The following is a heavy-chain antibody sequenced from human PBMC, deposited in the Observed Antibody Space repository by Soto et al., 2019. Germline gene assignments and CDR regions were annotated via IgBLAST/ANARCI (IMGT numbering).Heavy chain of an antibody. J-gene: IGHJ5*02. D-gene: IGHD3-10*01. CDR3: AHYVSASPAGWFDP. V-gene: IGHV2-5*02. Sequence: QITLKESGPALVKPTQTLTLTCTFSGFSLSTSGEAVGWIRQPPGEALEWLALIYWDDDNRCNPTLKTRLTTPKATSKNQVVLTLTNMDPVDTATYYCAHYVSASPAGWFDPWGQGILVNVSS. CDR2: IYWDDDN. CDR1: GFSLSTSGEA.